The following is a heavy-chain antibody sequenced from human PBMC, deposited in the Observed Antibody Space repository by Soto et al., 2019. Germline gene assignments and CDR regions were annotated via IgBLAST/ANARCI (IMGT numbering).Heavy chain of an antibody. CDR2: ISGSGGST. CDR1: GFTFSSYA. CDR3: ASYVYTYPGHYDILTGYFY. V-gene: IGHV3-23*01. Sequence: PGGSLRLSCAASGFTFSSYAMSWVRQAPGKGLEWVSAISGSGGSTYYADSVKGRFTISRDNSKNTLYLQMNSLRAEDTAVYYCASYVYTYPGHYDILTGYFYWGQGTLVTVSS. D-gene: IGHD3-9*01. J-gene: IGHJ4*02.